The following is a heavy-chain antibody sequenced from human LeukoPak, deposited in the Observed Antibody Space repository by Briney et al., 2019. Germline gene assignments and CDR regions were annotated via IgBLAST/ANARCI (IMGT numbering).Heavy chain of an antibody. V-gene: IGHV3-23*01. CDR3: ANSYYYGSGSYYPFDY. D-gene: IGHD3-10*01. CDR2: ISGSGGST. Sequence: GSLRLSFAASGFPFSSYAMSWVRQAPGKGLEWVSAISGSGGSTYYADSVKGRFTISRDNSKNTLYLQMNSLRAEDTAVYYCANSYYYGSGSYYPFDYWGQGTLVTVSS. J-gene: IGHJ4*02. CDR1: GFPFSSYA.